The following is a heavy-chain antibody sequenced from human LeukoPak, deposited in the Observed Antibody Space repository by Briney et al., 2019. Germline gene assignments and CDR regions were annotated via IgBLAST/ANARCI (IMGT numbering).Heavy chain of an antibody. CDR2: IYYSGST. V-gene: IGHV4-59*12. CDR1: GGSISSYY. Sequence: SETLSLTCTVSGGSISSYYWSWIRQPPGKGLEWIGYIYYSGSTNYNPSLKSRVTISVDTSKNQFSLKLSSVTAADTAVYYCARDEMDSNAFDIWGQGTMVTVSS. J-gene: IGHJ3*02. CDR3: ARDEMDSNAFDI. D-gene: IGHD5-24*01.